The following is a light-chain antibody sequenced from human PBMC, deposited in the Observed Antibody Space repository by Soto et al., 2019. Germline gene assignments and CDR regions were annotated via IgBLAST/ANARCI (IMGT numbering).Light chain of an antibody. CDR1: RNVDNN. J-gene: IGKJ1*01. V-gene: IGKV1-39*01. CDR2: GSS. Sequence: DIQMTQSPSSLSASVGDRVTITCRASRNVDNNVNWYQQKPGKAPNLLIYGSSTLYGGVPSRLSGSGSGTAFTLTGSSLHPEDFAVYFCQQSYSSPWTFGLANKVEI. CDR3: QQSYSSPWT.